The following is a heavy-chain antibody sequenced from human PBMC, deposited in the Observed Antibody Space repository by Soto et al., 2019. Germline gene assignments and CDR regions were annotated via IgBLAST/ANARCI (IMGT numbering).Heavy chain of an antibody. J-gene: IGHJ6*02. CDR3: ARDRAQYSSSSLSYYYYGMDV. CDR2: IIPIFGTA. V-gene: IGHV1-69*06. Sequence: ASVKVSCKASGGTFSSYAISWVRQAPGQGLEWMGGIIPIFGTANYAQKFQGRVTITADKSTSTAYMELSSLRSEDTAVYYCARDRAQYSSSSLSYYYYGMDVWGQGTTVTVSS. CDR1: GGTFSSYA. D-gene: IGHD6-6*01.